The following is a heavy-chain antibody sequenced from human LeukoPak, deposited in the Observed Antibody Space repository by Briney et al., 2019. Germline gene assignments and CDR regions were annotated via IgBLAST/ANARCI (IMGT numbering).Heavy chain of an antibody. D-gene: IGHD2-2*01. CDR3: ASHCSSTSCYYLNNWFDP. J-gene: IGHJ5*02. CDR1: GFTVSSNY. V-gene: IGHV3-66*01. CDR2: IYSGGST. Sequence: GGSLRLSCAASGFTVSSNYMSWVRQAPGKGLEWVSVIYSGGSTYYADSVKGRFTISRDNSKNTLYLQMNSLRAEDTAVYYCASHCSSTSCYYLNNWFDPWGQGTLVTVSS.